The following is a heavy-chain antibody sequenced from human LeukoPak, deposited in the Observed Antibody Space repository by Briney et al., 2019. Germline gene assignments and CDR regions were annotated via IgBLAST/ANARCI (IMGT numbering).Heavy chain of an antibody. V-gene: IGHV1-18*01. Sequence: ASVKVSCKTSGYTFTSYGINWVRQAPGQGLEWMGWISGSNGYTKYAQKIQGRVTLTTDEPTRTAYMELGSLRSDDTAVYYCARGTEGGIDYYYMDVWGKGTTVTVSS. D-gene: IGHD1-1*01. CDR2: ISGSNGYT. J-gene: IGHJ6*03. CDR3: ARGTEGGIDYYYMDV. CDR1: GYTFTSYG.